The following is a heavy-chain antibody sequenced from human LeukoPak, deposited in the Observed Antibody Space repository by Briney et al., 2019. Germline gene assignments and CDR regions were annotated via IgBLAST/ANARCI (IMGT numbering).Heavy chain of an antibody. D-gene: IGHD3-22*01. J-gene: IGHJ6*03. V-gene: IGHV1-18*01. CDR3: ARRTYYYDSSGYYYDYYYYYYMDV. Sequence: GASVKVSCKASGYTFTSYGISWVRQAPGQGLERMGWISAYNGHTNYAQKLQGRVTMTTDTSTSTAYMELRSLRSDDTAVYYCARRTYYYDSSGYYYDYYYYYYMDVWGKGTTVTVSS. CDR2: ISAYNGHT. CDR1: GYTFTSYG.